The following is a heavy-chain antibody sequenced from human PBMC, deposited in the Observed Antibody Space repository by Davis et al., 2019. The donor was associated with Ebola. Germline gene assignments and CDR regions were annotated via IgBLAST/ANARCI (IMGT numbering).Heavy chain of an antibody. CDR2: IYPGDSDT. CDR1: GYSFTSYW. J-gene: IGHJ4*02. V-gene: IGHV5-51*01. CDR3: ARRGAVAEWAFDY. D-gene: IGHD6-19*01. Sequence: GESLKISCKGSGYSFTSYWIAWVRQRPGKGLEWMGIIYPGDSDTKYSPSFQGQVTTSADKSISTAYLQWSSLKASDTAMYYCARRGAVAEWAFDYWGQGTLVTVSS.